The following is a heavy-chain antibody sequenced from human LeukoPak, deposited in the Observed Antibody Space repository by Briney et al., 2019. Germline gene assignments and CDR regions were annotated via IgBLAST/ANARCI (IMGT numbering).Heavy chain of an antibody. Sequence: GGSLRLSCAASGFTFSSYAMSWVRQAPGKGLEWVSAISGGGGSTYYADSVKGRFTISRDNPKNTLYLQISSLRAEDTAVYYCAKYAGGLVSWGQGTLVTVSS. CDR1: GFTFSSYA. D-gene: IGHD2-21*01. J-gene: IGHJ5*02. V-gene: IGHV3-23*01. CDR2: ISGGGGST. CDR3: AKYAGGLVS.